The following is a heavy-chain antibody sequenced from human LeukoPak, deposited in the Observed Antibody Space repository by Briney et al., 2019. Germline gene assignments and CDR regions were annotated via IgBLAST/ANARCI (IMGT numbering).Heavy chain of an antibody. CDR1: GDSISNYF. V-gene: IGHV4-4*07. Sequence: SETLSLTCTVSGDSISNYFWSWIRQPAGKGLEWIGRIYAGESAKYNPSLETRVTVSVDTSTNQLSLKLSSAPAADTAVYYCAREGYSYGYYFDYWGQGTLVTVSS. CDR2: IYAGESA. D-gene: IGHD5-18*01. J-gene: IGHJ4*02. CDR3: AREGYSYGYYFDY.